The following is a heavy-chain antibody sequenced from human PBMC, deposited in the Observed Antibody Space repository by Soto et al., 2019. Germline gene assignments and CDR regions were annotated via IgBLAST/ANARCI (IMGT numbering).Heavy chain of an antibody. V-gene: IGHV5-51*01. Sequence: EVQLVQSGSEVRKPGESLKISCKTSGYNFYSAWIAWVRQMPGQGLEWMGIIYPGDSNTTYSPPFRGQVTLSVDTSVTTAYLQWSSLKDSDTAIYYCARGGPGFNWFDHWGQGTPVTVSS. CDR1: GYNFYSAW. CDR2: IYPGDSNT. CDR3: ARGGPGFNWFDH. J-gene: IGHJ5*02. D-gene: IGHD5-12*01.